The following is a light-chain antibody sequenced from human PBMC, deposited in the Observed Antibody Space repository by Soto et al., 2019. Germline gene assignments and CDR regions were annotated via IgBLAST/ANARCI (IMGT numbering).Light chain of an antibody. CDR1: SSDVGAYNY. Sequence: QSALTQPASVSGSPGQSITISCTGTSSDVGAYNYVSWYQHHPGKAPKLVIYEVSNRPSGVSNRFSGSKSGNTASLTISGLQTEDEADYYCSSYTRTDTRVFGGGTKLTV. CDR3: SSYTRTDTRV. V-gene: IGLV2-14*01. J-gene: IGLJ2*01. CDR2: EVS.